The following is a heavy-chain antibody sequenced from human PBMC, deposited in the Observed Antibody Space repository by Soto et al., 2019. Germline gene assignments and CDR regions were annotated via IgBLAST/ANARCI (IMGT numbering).Heavy chain of an antibody. Sequence: ASVKVSCKASGGTFSSYAISWVRQAPGQGLEWMGGIIPIFGTANYAQKFQGRVTITADESTSTAYMELSSLRSEDTAVYYCARGQTISPDDAIDIWGQGTMVTVSS. J-gene: IGHJ3*02. V-gene: IGHV1-69*13. CDR3: ARGQTISPDDAIDI. CDR2: IIPIFGTA. CDR1: GGTFSSYA. D-gene: IGHD3-3*01.